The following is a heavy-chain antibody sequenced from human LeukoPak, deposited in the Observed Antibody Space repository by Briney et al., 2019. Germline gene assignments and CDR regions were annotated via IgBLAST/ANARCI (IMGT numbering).Heavy chain of an antibody. CDR1: GFTFSGSA. Sequence: PGGSLKLSCAASGFTFSGSAIHWVRQSSGKGLECVGHIDKKDNFYATTSAASVTGRFTISRDDSKNTAYLQMNSLKTEDTALYYCTRDSGTYNWLDPWGQRTLVTVSS. J-gene: IGHJ5*02. CDR2: IDKKDNFYAT. D-gene: IGHD1-26*01. CDR3: TRDSGTYNWLDP. V-gene: IGHV3-73*01.